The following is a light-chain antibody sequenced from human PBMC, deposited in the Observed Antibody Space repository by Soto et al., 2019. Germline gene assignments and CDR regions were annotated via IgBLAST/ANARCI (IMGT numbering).Light chain of an antibody. CDR1: SSDVGGYNF. V-gene: IGLV2-14*03. CDR3: SSHTTTSTVYV. J-gene: IGLJ1*01. CDR2: DVS. Sequence: QSALTQPASVSGSPGQSITISCTGTSSDVGGYNFVSWYQQHPGKAPKLMIYDVSNRPSGVSNRFSGSKSGNTASLTISGLQAEDEADYYCSSHTTTSTVYVFATGTKLTVL.